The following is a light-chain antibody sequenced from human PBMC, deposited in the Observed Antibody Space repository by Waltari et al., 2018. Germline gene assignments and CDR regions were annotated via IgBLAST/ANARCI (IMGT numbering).Light chain of an antibody. V-gene: IGKV3-20*01. CDR1: QSIGIY. Sequence: EIVLTQSPGTLSLSPGERATLSCRASQSIGIYLAWYQQKPGQAPRLLIYHASSRATGIPDRFSGSGSGTDFSLTINRLEPEDFAVYYCQKYESLPATFGQGTKVEIK. CDR3: QKYESLPAT. CDR2: HAS. J-gene: IGKJ1*01.